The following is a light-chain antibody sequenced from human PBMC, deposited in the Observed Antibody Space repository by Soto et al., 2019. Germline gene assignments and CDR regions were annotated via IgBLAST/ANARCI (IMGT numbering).Light chain of an antibody. CDR2: EVS. V-gene: IGLV2-18*01. CDR1: SSDVGSYNR. CDR3: SLYTSSSTFV. J-gene: IGLJ1*01. Sequence: QSPLTQPSSVSGCAGQSVTISCTGTSSDVGSYNRVSWYQQPPGTAPKLMIYEVSNRPSGVPDRFSGSKSGNTASLTISGLQAEDEADYYCSLYTSSSTFVFGTGPKVTVL.